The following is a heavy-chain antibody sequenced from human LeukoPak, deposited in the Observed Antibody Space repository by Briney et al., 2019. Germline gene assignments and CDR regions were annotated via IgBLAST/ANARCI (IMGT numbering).Heavy chain of an antibody. CDR1: GFTFSSYG. V-gene: IGHV3-33*01. CDR3: ARDVSEVGIAAAGFFDY. CDR2: IWYDGSNK. Sequence: GRSLRLSCAASGFTFSSYGMHWVRQAPGKGLEWVAVIWYDGSNKYYADSVKGRFTISRDNSKNTLYLQMNSLRAEDTAVYYCARDVSEVGIAAAGFFDYWGQGTLVTVSS. J-gene: IGHJ4*02. D-gene: IGHD6-13*01.